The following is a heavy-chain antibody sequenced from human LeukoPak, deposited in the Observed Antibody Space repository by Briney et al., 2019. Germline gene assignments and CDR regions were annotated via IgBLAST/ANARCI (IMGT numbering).Heavy chain of an antibody. V-gene: IGHV3-23*01. CDR2: ISGSGGDT. CDR3: AKRVNSSSSPLIY. D-gene: IGHD6-6*01. CDR1: GFTFNNYA. Sequence: PGGSLRLSCAASGFTFNNYAMSWVRQAPGKGLEWVSAISGSGGDTYYADSVKGRFTISRDNSKNTLYLQMNSLRAEDTVVYYCAKRVNSSSSPLIYWGQGTLVTVSS. J-gene: IGHJ4*02.